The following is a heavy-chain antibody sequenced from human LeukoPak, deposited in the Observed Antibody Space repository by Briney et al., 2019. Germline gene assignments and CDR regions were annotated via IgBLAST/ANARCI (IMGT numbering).Heavy chain of an antibody. V-gene: IGHV4-39*07. CDR3: ARGSIVGATLDP. Sequence: SETLSLTCTVSGYSISSSSYYWGWIRQPPGKGLEWIGSIYYSGSTYYNPSLKSRVTISVDTSKNQFSLKLSSVTAADTAVYYCARGSIVGATLDPWGQGTLVTVSS. CDR1: GYSISSSSYY. D-gene: IGHD1-26*01. CDR2: IYYSGST. J-gene: IGHJ5*02.